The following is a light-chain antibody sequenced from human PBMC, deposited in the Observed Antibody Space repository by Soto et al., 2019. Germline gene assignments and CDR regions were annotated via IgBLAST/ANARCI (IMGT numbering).Light chain of an antibody. CDR2: ANN. CDR3: QSYDSSLSGPYV. J-gene: IGLJ1*01. Sequence: QSALTQPPSVSGAPGQRVTISCTGSSSNLGAGYDVHWYQHLPGTAPKLLFYANNNRPSGVPDRFSASKSGTSASLAITGLQAEDEADYYCQSYDSSLSGPYVFGTGTKVTVL. V-gene: IGLV1-40*01. CDR1: SSNLGAGYD.